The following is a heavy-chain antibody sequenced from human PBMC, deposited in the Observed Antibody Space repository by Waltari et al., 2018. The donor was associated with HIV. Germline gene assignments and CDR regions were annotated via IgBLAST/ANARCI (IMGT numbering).Heavy chain of an antibody. J-gene: IGHJ3*01. Sequence: QVQLQQWGAGLLKHSATLSLTCAVYGGSFSGHYWSWIRQPPGKGLEWIGEINDGATSPCNPSHNSLFSMSVDTAKNQFSLKLSAVPAADSGVYFWARVPSMKPRGGTFHAWGQGTMVTVSS. CDR2: INDGATS. D-gene: IGHD3-22*01. CDR1: GGSFSGHY. CDR3: ARVPSMKPRGGTFHA. V-gene: IGHV4-34*02.